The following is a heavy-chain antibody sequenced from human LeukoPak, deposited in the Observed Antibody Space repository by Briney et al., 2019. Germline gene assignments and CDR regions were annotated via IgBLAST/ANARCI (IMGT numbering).Heavy chain of an antibody. D-gene: IGHD4-17*01. CDR1: GGSIISGGYY. Sequence: SQTLSLTCTVSGGSIISGGYYWTWIRQHPLKGLEYIAYIYHSGSTYNNPSFGGRFALSVDTSKNQFSLSLTSVTAADTAVYYCARVTTLTMDDGGISHWYFDLWGRGTLVTVSS. CDR3: ARVTTLTMDDGGISHWYFDL. CDR2: IYHSGST. J-gene: IGHJ2*01. V-gene: IGHV4-31*03.